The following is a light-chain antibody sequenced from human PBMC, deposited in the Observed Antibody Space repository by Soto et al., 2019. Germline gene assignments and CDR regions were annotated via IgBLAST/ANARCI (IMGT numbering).Light chain of an antibody. J-gene: IGKJ5*01. Sequence: ETMMTQSPDPPSLSLGERATLSCTASQSLRSSLAWYQQKPRQAPRLPIYDTSTRATGIPARFSGSGSGTKFTLTISSLQSEDFAVYYCKQYKNWCPITFGQGTRWRL. CDR2: DTS. V-gene: IGKV3-15*01. CDR1: QSLRSS. CDR3: KQYKNWCPIT.